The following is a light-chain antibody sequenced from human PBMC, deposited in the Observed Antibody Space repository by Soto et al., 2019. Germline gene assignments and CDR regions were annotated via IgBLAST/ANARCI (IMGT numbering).Light chain of an antibody. CDR1: RSNIGNNH. V-gene: IGLV1-51*02. CDR3: GTWDDTLNAAV. CDR2: GSD. Sequence: QSVLTQPPSVSAAPGQMFTISCSGSRSNIGNNHVSWYRQLPGKAPNLLIYGSDERPSGIPDRFSGSRSDTSATLGIAGLQTGDEADYYCGTWDDTLNAAVFGGGTKVTVL. J-gene: IGLJ3*02.